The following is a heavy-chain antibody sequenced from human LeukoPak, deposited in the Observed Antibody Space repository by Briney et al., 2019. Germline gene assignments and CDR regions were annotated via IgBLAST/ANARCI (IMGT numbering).Heavy chain of an antibody. J-gene: IGHJ6*03. CDR2: INPSGGST. CDR1: GYTFTSYY. V-gene: IGHV1-46*01. Sequence: ASVKVSCKASGYTFTSYYMHWVRQAPGQGLEWMGIINPSGGSTSYAQKFQGRVTMTRDTSTSTVYMGLSSLRSEDTAVYYCARSGGSFNYYYYYMDVWGKGTTVTVSS. D-gene: IGHD1-26*01. CDR3: ARSGGSFNYYYYYMDV.